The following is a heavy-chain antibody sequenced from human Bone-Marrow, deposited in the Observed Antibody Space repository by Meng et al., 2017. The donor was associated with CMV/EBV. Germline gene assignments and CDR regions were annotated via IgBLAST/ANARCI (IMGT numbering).Heavy chain of an antibody. J-gene: IGHJ4*02. V-gene: IGHV1-2*02. Sequence: SVNVSRKASDYTFTGYYMHWVRQAPGQGLEWMGWINPNSGGTNYAQKFQGRVTMTRDTSISTAYMELSRLRSDDTAVYYCAKAGYSSSIYFDYWGQGNLVTVSS. D-gene: IGHD6-13*01. CDR2: INPNSGGT. CDR1: DYTFTGYY. CDR3: AKAGYSSSIYFDY.